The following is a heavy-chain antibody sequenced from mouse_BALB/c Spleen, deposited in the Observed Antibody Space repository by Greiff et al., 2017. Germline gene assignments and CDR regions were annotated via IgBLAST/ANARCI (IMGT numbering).Heavy chain of an antibody. CDR1: GFTFSNYW. CDR3: TRGGPGWFAY. J-gene: IGHJ3*01. Sequence: EVKLMESGGGLVQPGGSMKLSCVASGFTFSNYWMNWVRQSPEKGLEWVAEIRLKSNNYATHYAESVKGRFTISRDDSKSSVYLQMNNLRAEDTGIYYCTRGGPGWFAYWGQGTLVTVSA. V-gene: IGHV6-6*02. CDR2: IRLKSNNYAT.